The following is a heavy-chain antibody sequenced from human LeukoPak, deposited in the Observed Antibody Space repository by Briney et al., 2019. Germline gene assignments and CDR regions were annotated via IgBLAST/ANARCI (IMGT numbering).Heavy chain of an antibody. CDR1: GVSISSYY. CDR3: ARGAIDSSGYNYYFYY. CDR2: IYYSGST. D-gene: IGHD3-22*01. Sequence: SETLSLTCTVSGVSISSYYWSWIRQPPGKGLEWIGYIYYSGSTNYNPSLKSRVTISVDTSKNQFSLKLSSVTAADTAVYYCARGAIDSSGYNYYFYYWGQGTLVTVSS. J-gene: IGHJ4*02. V-gene: IGHV4-59*01.